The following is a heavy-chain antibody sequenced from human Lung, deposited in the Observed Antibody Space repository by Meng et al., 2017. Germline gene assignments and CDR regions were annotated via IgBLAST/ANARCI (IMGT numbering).Heavy chain of an antibody. CDR3: ARGPTTMAHDFDY. J-gene: IGHJ4*02. CDR2: INHSGST. D-gene: IGHD4-11*01. V-gene: IGHV4-34*01. Sequence: QSQLRRGGAGFLKLSETLSRTCVVSGGSFSDDYWSWIRQPPGKGLEWIGEINHSGSTNYNPSLESRATISVDTSQNNLSLKLSSVTAADSAVYYCARGPTTMAHDFDYWGQGTLVTVSS. CDR1: GGSFSDDY.